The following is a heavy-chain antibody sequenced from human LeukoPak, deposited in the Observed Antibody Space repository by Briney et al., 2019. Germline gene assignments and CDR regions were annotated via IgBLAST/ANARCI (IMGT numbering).Heavy chain of an antibody. CDR2: IYYSGST. CDR1: GGSISSYY. Sequence: PSETLSLTCTVSGGSISSYYWSWIRQPPGKGLEWIGYIYYSGSTNYNPSLKSRVTISVDTSKNQFSLKLSSVTAADTAVYYCARGFPYYYDSSILDAFDIWGQGTMVTVSS. V-gene: IGHV4-59*01. CDR3: ARGFPYYYDSSILDAFDI. J-gene: IGHJ3*02. D-gene: IGHD3-22*01.